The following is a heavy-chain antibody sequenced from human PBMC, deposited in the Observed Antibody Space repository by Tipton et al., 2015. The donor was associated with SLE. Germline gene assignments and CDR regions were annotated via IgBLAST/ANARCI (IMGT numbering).Heavy chain of an antibody. CDR3: GRDPRITGTTEGDY. Sequence: GSLRLSCAASGFTFSDSYMSWIRQAPGKGLEWVSYVSDSGSIKKYADSVKGRFTISRDNAKNSVYLQMNSLRPEDTAVYYCGRDPRITGTTEGDYWGQGTLVTVSS. V-gene: IGHV3-11*04. CDR2: VSDSGSIK. J-gene: IGHJ4*02. D-gene: IGHD1-20*01. CDR1: GFTFSDSY.